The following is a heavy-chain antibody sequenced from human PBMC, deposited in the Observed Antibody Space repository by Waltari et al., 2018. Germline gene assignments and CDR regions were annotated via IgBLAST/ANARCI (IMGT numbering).Heavy chain of an antibody. CDR3: ARVRGYFDL. CDR1: GGSISSNY. Sequence: QVQLQESGPGLVKPSETLSLPCPVSGGSISSNYWSWIRQPPGKGLEWIGYIYYSGRTNYNPSLKSRVTISVDTSKNQFALKLSSVTAADTAVYYCARVRGYFDLWGRGTLVTVSS. V-gene: IGHV4-59*01. CDR2: IYYSGRT. J-gene: IGHJ2*01.